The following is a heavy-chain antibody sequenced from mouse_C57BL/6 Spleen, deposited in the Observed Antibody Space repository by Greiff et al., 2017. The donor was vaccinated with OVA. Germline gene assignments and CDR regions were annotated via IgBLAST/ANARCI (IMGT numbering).Heavy chain of an antibody. V-gene: IGHV1-63*01. CDR2: IYPGGGYT. Sequence: QVQLQQSGAELVRPGTSVKMSCKASGYTFTNYWIGWAKPRPGHGLEWIGDIYPGGGYTNYNEKFKGKATLTADKSSSTAYMQFSSLTSEDSAIYYCAQLGRGYFDYWGQGTTLTVSS. CDR1: GYTFTNYW. J-gene: IGHJ2*01. CDR3: AQLGRGYFDY. D-gene: IGHD4-1*02.